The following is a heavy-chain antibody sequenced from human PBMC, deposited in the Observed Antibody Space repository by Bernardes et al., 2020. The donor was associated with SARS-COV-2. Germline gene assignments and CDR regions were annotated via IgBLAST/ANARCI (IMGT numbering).Heavy chain of an antibody. J-gene: IGHJ4*02. V-gene: IGHV3-7*01. D-gene: IGHD3-10*01. Sequence: GGSLRLSCAASGFTFSTYWMTWVRQAPGKGLEWVANIKQDGSEKFYVDSVKGRFTISRDNVEKSLYLQMNSLRAEDTAVYYCASEGSGEGHLDNWGQGTLVTVSS. CDR3: ASEGSGEGHLDN. CDR2: IKQDGSEK. CDR1: GFTFSTYW.